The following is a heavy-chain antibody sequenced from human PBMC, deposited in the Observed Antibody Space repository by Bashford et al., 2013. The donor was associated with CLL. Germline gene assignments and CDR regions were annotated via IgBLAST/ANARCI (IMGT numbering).Heavy chain of an antibody. CDR3: ARGPMIVVVINPGEPYYYYYYGMDV. V-gene: IGHV4-34*01. J-gene: IGHJ6*02. D-gene: IGHD3-22*01. CDR1: GGSFSGYY. Sequence: ETLVLTCAVYGGSFSGYYWSWIRQPPGKGLEWIGEINHSGSTNYNPSLKSRVTISVDTSKNQFSLKLSSVTAADTAVYYCARGPMIVVVINPGEPYYYYYYGMDVWGQGTTVTVSS. CDR2: INHSGST.